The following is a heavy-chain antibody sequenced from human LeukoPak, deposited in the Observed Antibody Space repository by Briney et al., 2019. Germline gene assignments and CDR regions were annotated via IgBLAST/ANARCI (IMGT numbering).Heavy chain of an antibody. Sequence: PGGSLRLSCAASGFIFSSYAMSWVRQAPGKGLEWVSAISGSGGSTYYADSVKGRFTISRDNSKNTLYLQMNSLRAEDTAVYYCAKGITVTTATSFDYWGQGTLVTVSS. V-gene: IGHV3-23*01. D-gene: IGHD4-17*01. CDR2: ISGSGGST. J-gene: IGHJ4*02. CDR1: GFIFSSYA. CDR3: AKGITVTTATSFDY.